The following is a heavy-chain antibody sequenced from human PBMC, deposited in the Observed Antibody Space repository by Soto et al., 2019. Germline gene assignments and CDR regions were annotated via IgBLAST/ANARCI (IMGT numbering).Heavy chain of an antibody. CDR1: GGSFSGYY. CDR2: INHSGST. CDR3: ARDKITGLFDY. J-gene: IGHJ4*02. Sequence: SETLSLTCAVYGGSFSGYYWTWLRQPPGTGLEWIGEINHSGSTNYNPSHKSRVTISVDTSKNQFSLKLTSVTAADTAVYYCARDKITGLFDYWGQGTLVTVSP. V-gene: IGHV4-34*01. D-gene: IGHD2-8*02.